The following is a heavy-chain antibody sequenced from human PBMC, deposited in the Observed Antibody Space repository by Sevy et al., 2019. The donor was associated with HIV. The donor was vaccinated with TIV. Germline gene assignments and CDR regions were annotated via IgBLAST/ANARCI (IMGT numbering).Heavy chain of an antibody. CDR1: GGSIRSSHW. CDR3: ASEEYFYGSGTYGYGMDV. Sequence: SETLSLTCAVSGGSIRSSHWWSWVRQSPGKGLEWIGEIYYSGSRNYNPSLKSRLTISVDTSNNLFSLGLSSVTAADTAVYYCASEEYFYGSGTYGYGMDVWGQGTTVTVSS. J-gene: IGHJ6*02. CDR2: IYYSGSR. D-gene: IGHD3-10*01. V-gene: IGHV4-4*02.